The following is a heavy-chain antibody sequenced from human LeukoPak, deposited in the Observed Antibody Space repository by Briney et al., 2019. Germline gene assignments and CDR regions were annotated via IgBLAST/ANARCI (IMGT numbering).Heavy chain of an antibody. Sequence: GGSLRLSCAASGFTFSSYAMSWVRQAPGKGLEWVSAISGSGGSTYYADSVKGRFTISRDNSKNTLYLQMNSLRAEDTAVYYCAKEPPYYYDSSGPGGYWGQGTLVTVSS. D-gene: IGHD3-22*01. CDR3: AKEPPYYYDSSGPGGY. V-gene: IGHV3-23*01. CDR1: GFTFSSYA. J-gene: IGHJ4*02. CDR2: ISGSGGST.